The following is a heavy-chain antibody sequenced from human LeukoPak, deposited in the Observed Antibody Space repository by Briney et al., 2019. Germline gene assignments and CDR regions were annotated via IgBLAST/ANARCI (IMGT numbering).Heavy chain of an antibody. CDR1: GFTFDDYA. D-gene: IGHD3-22*01. CDR3: AKAFRPYYYDSSGYYSHYYYGMDV. CDR2: ISGDGGST. V-gene: IGHV3-43*02. Sequence: PGGSLRLSCAASGFTFDDYAMHWVRQAPEKGLEWVSLISGDGGSTYYADSVKGRFTISRDNSKNSLYLQMNSLRTEDTALYYCAKAFRPYYYDSSGYYSHYYYGMDVWGQGTTVTVSS. J-gene: IGHJ6*02.